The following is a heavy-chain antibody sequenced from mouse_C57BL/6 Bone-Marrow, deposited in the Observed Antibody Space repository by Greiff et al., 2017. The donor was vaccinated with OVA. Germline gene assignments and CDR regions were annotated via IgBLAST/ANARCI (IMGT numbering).Heavy chain of an antibody. D-gene: IGHD2-14*01. Sequence: QVQLQQSGAELVKPGASVKMSCKASGYTFTSYWITWVKQRPGQGLEWIGDIYPGSGSTNYNEKFKSKATLTVDTSSSTAYMQLSSLTSEDSAVYYCARRDRDYAMDYWGQGTSVTVSS. CDR1: GYTFTSYW. J-gene: IGHJ4*01. V-gene: IGHV1-55*01. CDR2: IYPGSGST. CDR3: ARRDRDYAMDY.